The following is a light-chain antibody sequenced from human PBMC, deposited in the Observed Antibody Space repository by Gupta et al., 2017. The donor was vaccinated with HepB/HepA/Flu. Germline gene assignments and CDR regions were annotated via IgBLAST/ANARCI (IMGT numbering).Light chain of an antibody. J-gene: IGLJ2*01. V-gene: IGLV2-8*01. CDR2: EVS. CDR1: SSDVGGYNY. Sequence: QSALTQPTSSSGSPGQSVTIPCTRTSSDVGGYNYVSWYQQHPGKAPKLMIYEVSKRPSGVPDRFSGSKSGHTASLTVSGLQAEDEADYYCSSYAGSNNLIFGGGTKLTVL. CDR3: SSYAGSNNLI.